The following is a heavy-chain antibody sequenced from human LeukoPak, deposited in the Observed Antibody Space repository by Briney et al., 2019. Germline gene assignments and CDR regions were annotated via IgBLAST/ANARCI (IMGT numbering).Heavy chain of an antibody. V-gene: IGHV3-21*01. Sequence: GGSLRLSCAASGFTFSSYFMNWVRQAPGKGLEWVSSISSSSSYIYYADSVKGRSTISRDNAKNSLYLQMNSLRAEDTAVYYCAREIEGLDYWGQGTLVTVSS. CDR1: GFTFSSYF. CDR2: ISSSSSYI. D-gene: IGHD3-22*01. J-gene: IGHJ4*02. CDR3: AREIEGLDY.